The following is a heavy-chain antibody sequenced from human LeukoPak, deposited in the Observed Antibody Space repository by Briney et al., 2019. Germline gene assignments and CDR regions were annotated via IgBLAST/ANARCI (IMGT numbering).Heavy chain of an antibody. CDR3: ARGGKATVVTM. D-gene: IGHD4-23*01. CDR1: GGSINSYY. J-gene: IGHJ4*02. CDR2: IYSSGST. V-gene: IGHV4-4*07. Sequence: SETLSLTCTVSGGSINSYYWSWIRQPAGKGLEWIGRIYSSGSTNYNPSLKSRVSMSVDTSKNQFTLKLTSVTAADTAVYYCARGGKATVVTMWGQGILVTVSS.